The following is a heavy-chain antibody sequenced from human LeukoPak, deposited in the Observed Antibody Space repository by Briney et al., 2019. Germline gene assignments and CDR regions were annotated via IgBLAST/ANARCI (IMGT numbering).Heavy chain of an antibody. J-gene: IGHJ4*02. CDR3: ARDWSGGAAAVYY. Sequence: ASVKVSCKASGYTFTGYYMHWVRQAPGQGLEWMGWINPNNGGTNYAQKFQGRVTMTRDTSINTAYMELSRLRSDDTDVYYCARDWSGGAAAVYYWGQGTLVTVSS. CDR1: GYTFTGYY. V-gene: IGHV1-2*02. CDR2: INPNNGGT. D-gene: IGHD6-13*01.